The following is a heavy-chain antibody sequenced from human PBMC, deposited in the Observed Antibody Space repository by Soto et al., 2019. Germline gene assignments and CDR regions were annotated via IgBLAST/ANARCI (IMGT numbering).Heavy chain of an antibody. CDR1: GFTFSSYA. CDR3: ARARGYDFWSGYYTALDV. Sequence: QVQLVESGGGVVQPGRSLRLSCAASGFTFSSYAMHWVRQAPGKGLEWVAVISYDGSNKYYADSVKGRFTISRDNSKNTLYLQMNSLRAEDTAVHYCARARGYDFWSGYYTALDVWGQGTTVTVSS. J-gene: IGHJ6*02. CDR2: ISYDGSNK. V-gene: IGHV3-30-3*01. D-gene: IGHD3-3*01.